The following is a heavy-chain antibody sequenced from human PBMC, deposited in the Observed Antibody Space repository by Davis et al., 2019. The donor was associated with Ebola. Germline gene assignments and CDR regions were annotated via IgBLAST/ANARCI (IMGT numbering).Heavy chain of an antibody. Sequence: AASVKVSCKASGYTFTSYAISWVRQAPGQGLEWMGRIIPILDIANYAQKFQGRVTITADKSTSTAYMELSSLRSEDTAVYYCARERGIQLWSRLPFDYWGQGTLVTVSS. D-gene: IGHD5-18*01. CDR1: GYTFTSYA. CDR3: ARERGIQLWSRLPFDY. V-gene: IGHV1-69*04. J-gene: IGHJ4*02. CDR2: IIPILDIA.